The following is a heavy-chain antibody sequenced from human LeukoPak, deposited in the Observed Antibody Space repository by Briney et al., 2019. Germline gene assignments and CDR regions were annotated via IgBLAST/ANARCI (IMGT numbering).Heavy chain of an antibody. D-gene: IGHD5-24*01. CDR2: ISGSGGST. CDR3: AKGTRWLQVFDY. J-gene: IGHJ4*02. V-gene: IGHV3-23*01. CDR1: GFPFSSYA. Sequence: GGSLRLSCAASGFPFSSYAMSWVRQAPGKGLEWVSAISGSGGSTYYADSVKGRFTISRDNSKNTLYLQMNSLRAEDTAVYYCAKGTRWLQVFDYWGQGTLVTVSS.